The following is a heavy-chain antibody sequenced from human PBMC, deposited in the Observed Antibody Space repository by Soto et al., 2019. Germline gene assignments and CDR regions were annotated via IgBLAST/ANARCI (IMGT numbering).Heavy chain of an antibody. D-gene: IGHD6-19*01. CDR1: GGSISSSNYY. CDR2: IYYSGNT. J-gene: IGHJ4*02. Sequence: SETLSLTCVVAGGSISSSNYYWGWIRQPPGKGLELIGNIYYSGNTYYNPSLKSRVTISVDTSKSQFSLKLSSVTAADTAVYYCARLRAGPDNGWYWAFDYWGQGTLVTVSS. CDR3: ARLRAGPDNGWYWAFDY. V-gene: IGHV4-39*01.